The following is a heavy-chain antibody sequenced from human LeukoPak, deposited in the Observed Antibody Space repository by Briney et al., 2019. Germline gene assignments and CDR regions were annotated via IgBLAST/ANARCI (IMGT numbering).Heavy chain of an antibody. V-gene: IGHV1-69*05. CDR2: IIPIFGTA. Sequence: SVKVSCKASGGTFSSYAISWVRQAPGQGLEWMGRIIPIFGTANYAQKFQGRVTITTDESTSTAYMELSSLRSEDTAVYYRASSYSSGWYGAFDIWGQGTMVTVSS. CDR1: GGTFSSYA. D-gene: IGHD6-19*01. J-gene: IGHJ3*02. CDR3: ASSYSSGWYGAFDI.